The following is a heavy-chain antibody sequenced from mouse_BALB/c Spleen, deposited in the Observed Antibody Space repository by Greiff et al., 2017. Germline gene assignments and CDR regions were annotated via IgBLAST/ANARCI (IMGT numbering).Heavy chain of an antibody. V-gene: IGHV5-17*02. Sequence: EVMLVESGGGLVQPGGSRKLSCAASGFTFSSFGMHWVRQAPEKALEWVAYISSGSSTIYYADTVKGRFTISRDNPKNTLFLQMTSLRSEDTAMYYCARSGTTAYFDYWGQGTTLTVSS. CDR3: ARSGTTAYFDY. J-gene: IGHJ2*01. CDR2: ISSGSSTI. CDR1: GFTFSSFG. D-gene: IGHD1-2*01.